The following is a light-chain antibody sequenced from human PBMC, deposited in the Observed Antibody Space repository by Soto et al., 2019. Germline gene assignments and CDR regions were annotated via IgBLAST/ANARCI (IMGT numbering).Light chain of an antibody. V-gene: IGKV1-39*01. J-gene: IGKJ1*01. Sequence: IKVTQSPSSLSASVGDRVTITFRASQDISSYLAWYQQKPGKAPTLLIYAASTLQSGVPSRFSGSGFGTDFTLTISSLQPEDFATYYCQQSYSTTTFGQGTKVDIK. CDR2: AAS. CDR1: QDISSY. CDR3: QQSYSTTT.